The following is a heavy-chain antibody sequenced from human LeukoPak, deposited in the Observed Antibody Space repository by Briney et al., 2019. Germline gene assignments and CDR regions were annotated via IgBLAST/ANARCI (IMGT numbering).Heavy chain of an antibody. D-gene: IGHD2-15*01. Sequence: PSETLSLTCAVSGYSISNGYYWGWIRQPPGKGLEWIGSIYHTGNTYYNPSLKRRVTISVDTSKNQFSLKLSSVTAADTAVYYCARRMGCSGSTCYGDYWGQGILVTVSS. CDR1: GYSISNGYY. CDR2: IYHTGNT. J-gene: IGHJ4*02. CDR3: ARRMGCSGSTCYGDY. V-gene: IGHV4-38-2*01.